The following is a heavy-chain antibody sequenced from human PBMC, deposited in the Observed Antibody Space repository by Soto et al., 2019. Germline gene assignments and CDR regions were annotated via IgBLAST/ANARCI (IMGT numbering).Heavy chain of an antibody. J-gene: IGHJ4*02. CDR1: GGSINSYY. V-gene: IGHV4-59*01. D-gene: IGHD3-16*01. Sequence: SETLSLTCTVSGGSINSYYWSWIRQPPGKGLEWIAYIYYSGTTNYNPSLKTRVTISIDTSKNQFSLKLSSVTAADTAVYYCARGPLSTASSYYFDYWGQGTLVTVSS. CDR2: IYYSGTT. CDR3: ARGPLSTASSYYFDY.